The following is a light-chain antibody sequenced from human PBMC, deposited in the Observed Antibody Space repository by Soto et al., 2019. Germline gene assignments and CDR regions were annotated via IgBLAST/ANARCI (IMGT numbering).Light chain of an antibody. J-gene: IGKJ2*01. CDR1: QTVTRY. CDR3: QQSYGNPYT. CDR2: FAS. V-gene: IGKV1-39*01. Sequence: DIQMTQSPSSLSASVGDRVSIACRASQTVTRYLNWYRQKPGKAPELLIYFASTLQAGVPSRFSASGFGTDFTLTISSLQPEDFATYFCQQSYGNPYTFGQGT.